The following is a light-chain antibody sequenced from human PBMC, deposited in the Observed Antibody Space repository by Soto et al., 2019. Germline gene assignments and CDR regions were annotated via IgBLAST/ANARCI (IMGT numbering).Light chain of an antibody. CDR1: QSIRSW. V-gene: IGKV1-5*01. CDR3: QQYNSYLFT. J-gene: IGKJ3*01. Sequence: DIQMTQSPSILSASVGDRVTITCRASQSIRSWLAWYQQKPGKAPKLLIYDAYSLESGVPSRFSGRRSGTEFTLTIAGLQPDDFATYYCQQYNSYLFTFGPGTKVDIK. CDR2: DAY.